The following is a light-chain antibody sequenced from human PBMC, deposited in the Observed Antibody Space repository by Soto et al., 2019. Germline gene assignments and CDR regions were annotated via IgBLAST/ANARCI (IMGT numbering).Light chain of an antibody. Sequence: DIQMTQSPSTLSASVGDRVIITCRASQSISSWLAWYQQKPGKAPNLLIYNASAITSGVPSRFSGSGSGTEFTLTISSPQPDDFAPYYCQQYDNDSWTFGQGTKVEIK. CDR2: NAS. CDR3: QQYDNDSWT. CDR1: QSISSW. J-gene: IGKJ1*01. V-gene: IGKV1-5*03.